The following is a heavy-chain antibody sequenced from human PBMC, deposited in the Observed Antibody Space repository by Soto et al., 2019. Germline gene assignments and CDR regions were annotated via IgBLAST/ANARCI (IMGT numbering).Heavy chain of an antibody. Sequence: ASVTVSCQASGYSFTNNDVSWVRQATGQGLEWMGWMNPGSGDTGYAQKFQGRVTMTRDISIATAYMELSSLRSDDTAIYYCARMATFGSLNWFDPWGQGTLVTVPQ. CDR1: GYSFTNND. CDR3: ARMATFGSLNWFDP. V-gene: IGHV1-8*01. CDR2: MNPGSGDT. J-gene: IGHJ5*02. D-gene: IGHD3-16*01.